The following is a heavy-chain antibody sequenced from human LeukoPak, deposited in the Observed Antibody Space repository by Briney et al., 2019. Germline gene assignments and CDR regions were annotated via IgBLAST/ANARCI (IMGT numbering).Heavy chain of an antibody. CDR1: GFTFSSYN. Sequence: GGSLRLSCAASGFTFSSYNMNWVRQAPGKGLEWVSSITSGSSYIYYADSVKGRFTISRDNAKNSLYLQMNSLRAEDTAVYSCARDPYSGSYGNYYYYFMDVWGKGTTVTISS. V-gene: IGHV3-21*01. D-gene: IGHD1-26*01. CDR2: ITSGSSYI. CDR3: ARDPYSGSYGNYYYYFMDV. J-gene: IGHJ6*03.